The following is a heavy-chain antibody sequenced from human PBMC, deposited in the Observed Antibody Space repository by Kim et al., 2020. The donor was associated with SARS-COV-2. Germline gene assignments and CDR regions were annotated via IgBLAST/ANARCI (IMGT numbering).Heavy chain of an antibody. D-gene: IGHD1-1*01. CDR2: IYYSGST. CDR1: GGSISSSSYY. CDR3: ARRTALGTYDY. V-gene: IGHV4-39*01. J-gene: IGHJ4*02. Sequence: SETLSLTCTVSGGSISSSSYYWGWIRQPPGKGLEWIGSIYYSGSTYYNPSLKSRVTISVDTSKNQFSLKLSSVTAADTAVYYCARRTALGTYDYWGQGTLVTVSS.